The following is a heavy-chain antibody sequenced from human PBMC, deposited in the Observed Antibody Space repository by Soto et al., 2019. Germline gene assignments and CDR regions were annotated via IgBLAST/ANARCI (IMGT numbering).Heavy chain of an antibody. J-gene: IGHJ4*02. CDR3: ARSLGSWFGEYYFDY. CDR1: GGSISSYY. CDR2: IYYSGST. Sequence: SETLSLTCTVSGGSISSYYWSWIRQPPGKGLEWIGYIYYSGSTNYNPSLKSRVTISVDTSKNQFSLKLSSVTAADTAVYYCARSLGSWFGEYYFDYWGQGTLVTVSS. D-gene: IGHD3-10*01. V-gene: IGHV4-59*08.